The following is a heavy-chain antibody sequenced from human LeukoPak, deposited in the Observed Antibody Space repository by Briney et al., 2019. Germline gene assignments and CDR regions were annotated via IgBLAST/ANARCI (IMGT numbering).Heavy chain of an antibody. Sequence: SETLSLTCTVSGGSISSYYWSWIRQPPGKGLEWIGYIYYSGSTNYNPSLKSRVTISVDTSKNQLSLKLSSVTAADTAVYYCARVSGMEWLFFDYWGQGTLVTVSS. J-gene: IGHJ4*02. CDR3: ARVSGMEWLFFDY. CDR2: IYYSGST. CDR1: GGSISSYY. V-gene: IGHV4-59*01. D-gene: IGHD3-3*01.